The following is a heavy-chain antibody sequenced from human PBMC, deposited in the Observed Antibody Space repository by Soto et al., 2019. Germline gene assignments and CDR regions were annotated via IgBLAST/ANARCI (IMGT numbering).Heavy chain of an antibody. V-gene: IGHV4-59*01. CDR2: IYYSGST. D-gene: IGHD2-15*01. CDR3: ASSLGVSHFDY. J-gene: IGHJ4*02. CDR1: GGSISSYY. Sequence: PSETLSLTCTVSGGSISSYYWSWIRQPPGKGLEWIGYIYYSGSTNYNPSLKSRVTISVDTSKNQFSLKLSSVTAADTAVYYCASSLGVSHFDYWGQGTLVTVSS.